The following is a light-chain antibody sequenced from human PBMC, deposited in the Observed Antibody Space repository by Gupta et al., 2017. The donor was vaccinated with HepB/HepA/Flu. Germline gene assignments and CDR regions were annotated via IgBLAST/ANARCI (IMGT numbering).Light chain of an antibody. CDR2: GAS. CDR1: QSVGTN. CDR3: HQHNNCPPWT. J-gene: IGKJ1*01. Sequence: TVMPHSPATLSLSPGERATLSCRASQSVGTNLAWYQQKQGQAPTLLIIGASTRDTSLSARFSGSGCGKELSLPISSRLSEDFAVYYCHQHNNCPPWTFGQGTKVDSK. V-gene: IGKV3D-15*01.